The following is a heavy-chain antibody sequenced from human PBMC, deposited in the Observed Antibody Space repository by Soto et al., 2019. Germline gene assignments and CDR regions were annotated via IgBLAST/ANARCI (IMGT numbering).Heavy chain of an antibody. CDR1: GFTFSNAW. V-gene: IGHV3-15*07. CDR2: IKSKTDGGTT. CDR3: TIAPQWLVRKFDY. Sequence: GGSLRLSCAASGFTFSNAWMNWVRQAPGKGLEWVGRIKSKTDGGTTDYAAPVKGRFTISRDDSENTLYLQMNSLKTEDAAVYYCTIAPQWLVRKFDYWGQGTLVTVSS. D-gene: IGHD6-19*01. J-gene: IGHJ4*02.